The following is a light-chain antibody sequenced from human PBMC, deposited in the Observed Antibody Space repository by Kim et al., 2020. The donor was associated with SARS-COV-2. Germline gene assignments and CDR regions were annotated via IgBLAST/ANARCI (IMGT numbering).Light chain of an antibody. Sequence: IVLTQSPGTLSLSPGESATLSCMASKSVSSNYLAWYQQKPGQAPSLLIYGASTRATGIPDRFSGSGSGTDFTLTISRLEPEDFAVYYCQQYGSAPMYTFGQGTKLEI. CDR3: QQYGSAPMYT. CDR2: GAS. CDR1: KSVSSNY. J-gene: IGKJ2*01. V-gene: IGKV3-20*01.